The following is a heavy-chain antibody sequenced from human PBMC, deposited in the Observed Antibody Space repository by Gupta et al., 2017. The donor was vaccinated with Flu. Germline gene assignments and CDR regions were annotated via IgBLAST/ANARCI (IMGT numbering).Heavy chain of an antibody. Sequence: QVQLQESGPGLVKPSETVSITCNAPVGSISSYYWSWIRQSPGKGLEWIGYIHNSGITNYNPSLKGRATMSGDASKNQLSLILRSVTAADTAVYYCARPHNWARGPDWFVDLWGRGTLVTVSS. CDR1: VGSISSYY. CDR3: ARPHNWARGPDWFVDL. V-gene: IGHV4-4*09. CDR2: IHNSGIT. D-gene: IGHD1-20*01. J-gene: IGHJ2*01.